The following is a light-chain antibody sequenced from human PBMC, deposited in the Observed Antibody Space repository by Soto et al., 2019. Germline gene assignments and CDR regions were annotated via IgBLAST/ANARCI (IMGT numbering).Light chain of an antibody. CDR2: KAS. Sequence: DIQMTQSPSTLSASVGDRVTITCRASQSISSWLAWYQQKPGEAPKILIYKASSLESGVPSRFSGSGSGTEFTLTIRSLQTDDFATYYCQQYDYYPYTFGQGTKLEIK. J-gene: IGKJ2*01. V-gene: IGKV1-5*03. CDR1: QSISSW. CDR3: QQYDYYPYT.